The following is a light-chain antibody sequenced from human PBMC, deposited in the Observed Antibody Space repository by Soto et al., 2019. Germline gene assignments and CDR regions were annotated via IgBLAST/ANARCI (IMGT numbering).Light chain of an antibody. Sequence: EIVLTQSPGTLSLSPGERATLSCRASQSVTSSYLAWFQQKLGQAPRLLIYDASYRATGIPDRFSGSGSGTDFTLTISRLEPEDFAVYYCQQYGYSRWTFGQGTKVDIK. CDR1: QSVTSSY. CDR2: DAS. V-gene: IGKV3-20*01. CDR3: QQYGYSRWT. J-gene: IGKJ1*01.